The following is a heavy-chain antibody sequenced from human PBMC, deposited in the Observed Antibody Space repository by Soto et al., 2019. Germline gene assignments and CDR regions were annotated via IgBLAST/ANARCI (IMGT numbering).Heavy chain of an antibody. CDR3: ARGRITMVRGAMGFYYYGMDV. Sequence: ASVKVSCKASGGTFSSYAISWVRQAPGQGLEWMGGIIPIFGTANYAQKFQGRVTITADESTSTAYMELSSLRSEDTAVYYCARGRITMVRGAMGFYYYGMDVWGQGTTVTVSS. D-gene: IGHD3-10*01. CDR1: GGTFSSYA. J-gene: IGHJ6*02. V-gene: IGHV1-69*13. CDR2: IIPIFGTA.